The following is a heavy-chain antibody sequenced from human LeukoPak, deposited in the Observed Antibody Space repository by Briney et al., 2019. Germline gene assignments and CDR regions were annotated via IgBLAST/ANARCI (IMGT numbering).Heavy chain of an antibody. J-gene: IGHJ4*02. Sequence: SETLSLTCTVSGGSISSYYWSWIRQPPGKGLEWIGYIYYSGGTNYNPSLKSRVTISVDTSKNQFSLKLSSVTAADTAVYYCARSVSGSGSHWFDYWGQGTLVTVSS. CDR1: GGSISSYY. D-gene: IGHD3-10*01. CDR2: IYYSGGT. CDR3: ARSVSGSGSHWFDY. V-gene: IGHV4-59*01.